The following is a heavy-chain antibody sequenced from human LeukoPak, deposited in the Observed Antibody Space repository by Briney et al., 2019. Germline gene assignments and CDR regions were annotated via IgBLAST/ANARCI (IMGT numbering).Heavy chain of an antibody. CDR2: IIPILGIA. J-gene: IGHJ6*02. Sequence: ASVKVPCKASGGTFSSYAISWVRQAPGQGLEWMGRIIPILGIANYAQKFQGRVTITADKSTSTAYMELSSLRSEDTAVYYCARVVEDIVVVVAAQDYYYGMDVWGQGTTVTVSS. CDR1: GGTFSSYA. V-gene: IGHV1-69*04. CDR3: ARVVEDIVVVVAAQDYYYGMDV. D-gene: IGHD2-15*01.